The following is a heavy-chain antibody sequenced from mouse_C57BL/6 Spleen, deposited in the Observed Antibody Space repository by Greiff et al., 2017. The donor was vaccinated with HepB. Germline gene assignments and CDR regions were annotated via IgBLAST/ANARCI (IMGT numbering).Heavy chain of an antibody. CDR3: ARKGHYGYDGYAMDY. V-gene: IGHV1-63*01. CDR1: GYTFTNYW. CDR2: IYPGGGYT. J-gene: IGHJ4*01. Sequence: QVQLQQSGAELVRPGTSVKMSCKASGYTFTNYWIGWAKQRPGHGLEWIGDIYPGGGYTNYNEKFKGKATLTADKSSSTAYMQFSSLTSEDSAIYYCARKGHYGYDGYAMDYWGQGTSVTVSS. D-gene: IGHD2-2*01.